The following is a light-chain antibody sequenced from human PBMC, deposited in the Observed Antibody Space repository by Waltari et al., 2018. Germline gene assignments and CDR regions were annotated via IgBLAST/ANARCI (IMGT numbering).Light chain of an antibody. CDR1: QSLGNTY. V-gene: IGKV2-30*01. CDR3: MQGTHWPYT. J-gene: IGKJ2*01. Sequence: DVVLTQSPLSLPVTLGQPAHIPCRSSQSLGNTYLNWFQQRPGQSPRRLIYKVSNRDSGVPDRFSGSGSGTVFTLEISRVEAEDVGVYYCMQGTHWPYTFGQGTKLEIK. CDR2: KVS.